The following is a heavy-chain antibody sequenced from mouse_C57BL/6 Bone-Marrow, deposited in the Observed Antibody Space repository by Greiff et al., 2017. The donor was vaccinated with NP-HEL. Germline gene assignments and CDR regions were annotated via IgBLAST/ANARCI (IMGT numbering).Heavy chain of an antibody. CDR1: GYTFTSYW. CDR3: ARGFGLRRGAWFAY. J-gene: IGHJ3*01. D-gene: IGHD2-2*01. Sequence: QVQLQQPGTELVKPGASVKLSCKASGYTFTSYWMHWVKQRPGQGLEWIGNINPSNGGTNYNEKFKSKATLTVDKSSSTAYMQLSSLTSEDSAVYECARGFGLRRGAWFAYWGQGTLVTVSA. V-gene: IGHV1-53*01. CDR2: INPSNGGT.